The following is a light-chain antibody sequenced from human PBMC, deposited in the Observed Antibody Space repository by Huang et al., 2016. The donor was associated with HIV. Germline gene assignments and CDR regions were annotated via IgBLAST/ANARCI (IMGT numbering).Light chain of an antibody. Sequence: EIVLTQSPATLSLSPGERATLSCRASQSVNTYLAWYQQKPGQAPRLLIYEASHRATGIPARFSGSGSGTDFTLTISSREPEDFAVYYCQQRGSWPPLTFGGGTKVEIK. V-gene: IGKV3-11*01. CDR2: EAS. CDR1: QSVNTY. CDR3: QQRGSWPPLT. J-gene: IGKJ4*01.